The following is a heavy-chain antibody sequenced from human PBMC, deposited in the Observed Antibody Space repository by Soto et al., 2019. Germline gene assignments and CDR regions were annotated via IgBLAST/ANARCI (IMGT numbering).Heavy chain of an antibody. D-gene: IGHD2-15*01. Sequence: QPGGSLRLSCAASGFTFSSYWMHWVRQAPGKGLVWVSRINSDGSSTSYADSVKGRFTISRDNAKNTLYLQMNSLRAEDTAVYYCARGYCSGGSCDMKQYYYYGMDVWGQGTTVTVSS. CDR1: GFTFSSYW. CDR2: INSDGSST. J-gene: IGHJ6*02. CDR3: ARGYCSGGSCDMKQYYYYGMDV. V-gene: IGHV3-74*01.